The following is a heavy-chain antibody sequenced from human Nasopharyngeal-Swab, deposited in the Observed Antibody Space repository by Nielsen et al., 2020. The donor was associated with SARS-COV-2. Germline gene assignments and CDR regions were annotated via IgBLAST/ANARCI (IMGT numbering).Heavy chain of an antibody. J-gene: IGHJ3*02. CDR2: ISYDGSNK. CDR1: GFTFSSYG. CDR3: AKSSGGSPRRAFDI. Sequence: GESLKISCAASGFTFSSYGMHRVRQAPGKGLEWVAVISYDGSNKYYADSVKGRFTISRDNSKNTLYLQMNSLRAEDTAVYYCAKSSGGSPRRAFDIWGQGTMVTVSS. V-gene: IGHV3-30*18. D-gene: IGHD2-15*01.